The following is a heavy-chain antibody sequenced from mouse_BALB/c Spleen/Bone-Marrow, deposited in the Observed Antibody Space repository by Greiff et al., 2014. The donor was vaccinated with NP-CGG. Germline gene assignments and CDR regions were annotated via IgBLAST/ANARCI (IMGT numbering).Heavy chain of an antibody. CDR2: ISYSGST. J-gene: IGHJ3*01. Sequence: EVQGVESGPGLVKPSQSLSLTCTVTGYSITSDYAWNWIRQFPGNKLEWMGYISYSGSTGYNPSLKSRISITRDTSKNQFFPQLNSVTTEDTATYYCARENYVSSPWFAYWGQGTLVTVSA. CDR1: GYSITSDYA. D-gene: IGHD1-1*01. V-gene: IGHV3-2*02. CDR3: ARENYVSSPWFAY.